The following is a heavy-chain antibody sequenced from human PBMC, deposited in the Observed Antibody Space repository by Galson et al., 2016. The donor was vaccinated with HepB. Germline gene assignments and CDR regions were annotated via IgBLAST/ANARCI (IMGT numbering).Heavy chain of an antibody. D-gene: IGHD3-22*01. CDR1: GYTFTNYG. CDR2: ISAYSGNT. Sequence: SVKVSCKASGYTFTNYGIGWVRQAPGQGLEWMGRISAYSGNTNYAQKLQGRVTMTTDTSTGTAYMELRSLRSDDTAGYYCARGGRDPYVSKCYCFDYWGQVTLVTVSS. CDR3: ARGGRDPYVSKCYCFDY. J-gene: IGHJ4*02. V-gene: IGHV1-18*01.